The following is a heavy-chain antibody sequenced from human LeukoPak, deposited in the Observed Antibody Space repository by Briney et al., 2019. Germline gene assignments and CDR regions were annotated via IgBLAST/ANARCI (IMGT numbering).Heavy chain of an antibody. J-gene: IGHJ4*02. Sequence: GGSLRLSCGASGFSFDDYAMHWVRQGPGKGLEWVSGISWNSGIVGYGDSVKGRFTISRDNAKKSLYLQMNSLRPEDTAFYYCAKDMYDNPQRYGCDPLDYWGQGALVTVSS. D-gene: IGHD5-18*01. CDR3: AKDMYDNPQRYGCDPLDY. CDR1: GFSFDDYA. CDR2: ISWNSGIV. V-gene: IGHV3-9*01.